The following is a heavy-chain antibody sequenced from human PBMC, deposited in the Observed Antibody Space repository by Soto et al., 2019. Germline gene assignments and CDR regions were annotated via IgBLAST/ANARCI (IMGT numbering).Heavy chain of an antibody. D-gene: IGHD6-6*01. J-gene: IGHJ4*02. CDR3: ARVPHSSSETYYFDY. CDR2: IIPIFGTA. CDR1: GGTFSSYA. Sequence: ASVKVSCKASGGTFSSYAISWVRQAPGQGLEWMGGIIPIFGTANYAQKFQGRVTITADESMSTAYMELSSLRSEDTAVYYCARVPHSSSETYYFDYWGQGTLVTVSS. V-gene: IGHV1-69*13.